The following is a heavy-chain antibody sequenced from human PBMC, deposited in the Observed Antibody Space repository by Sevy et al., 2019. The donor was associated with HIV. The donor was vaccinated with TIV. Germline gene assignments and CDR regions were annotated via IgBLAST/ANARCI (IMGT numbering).Heavy chain of an antibody. J-gene: IGHJ4*02. V-gene: IGHV3-30-3*01. CDR1: RFTFSNYA. CDR2: ISYDGTDK. D-gene: IGHD6-13*01. CDR3: ARVRTDYSSSWHVWDY. Sequence: GGSLRLSCAASRFTFSNYAMHWVRQTPGKGLEWVAVISYDGTDKYYAESVKGRLTISRDNSNNTVYLQMSSLRLEDTAVYYCARVRTDYSSSWHVWDYWGQGTLVTASS.